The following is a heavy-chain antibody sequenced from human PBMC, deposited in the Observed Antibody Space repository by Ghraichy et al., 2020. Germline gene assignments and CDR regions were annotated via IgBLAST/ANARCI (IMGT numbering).Heavy chain of an antibody. D-gene: IGHD6-19*01. Sequence: GGSLRLSCAASGFLFGSYAMSWVRQAPGRGLEWASGISGSGGTTHYADSVKGRFTISRDNSKNTLYLQMNSLTDEDTAVYYCAKERGTGWPLDYWGQGTLVTVSS. J-gene: IGHJ4*02. CDR1: GFLFGSYA. CDR2: ISGSGGTT. CDR3: AKERGTGWPLDY. V-gene: IGHV3-23*01.